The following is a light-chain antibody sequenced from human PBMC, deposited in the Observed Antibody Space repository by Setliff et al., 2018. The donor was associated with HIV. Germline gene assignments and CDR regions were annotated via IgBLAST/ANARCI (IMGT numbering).Light chain of an antibody. CDR1: TSDVAVYNY. V-gene: IGLV2-11*01. CDR3: CSYAGTDTEI. Sequence: QSVLTQPRSVSGSPGQSVTISFTGSTSDVAVYNYVSLYQQHPGTAPKLVIYDVAKRPSGVPDRFSGSKSGDTASLTISGLQSEDEADYYCCSYAGTDTEIFGTGTKVTV. CDR2: DVA. J-gene: IGLJ1*01.